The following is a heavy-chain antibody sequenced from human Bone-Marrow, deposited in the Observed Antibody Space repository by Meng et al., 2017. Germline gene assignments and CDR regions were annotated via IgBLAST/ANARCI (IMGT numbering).Heavy chain of an antibody. CDR2: IIPIFGTA. V-gene: IGHV1-69*06. Sequence: QVQLWQSGAEVKKRGSSVKVSCKASGGTFSSYAISWVRQAPGQGLEWMGGIIPIFGTANYAQKFQGRVTITADKSTSTAYMELSSLRSEDTAVYYCARETHYYDSRYFDYWGQGTLVTVSS. CDR3: ARETHYYDSRYFDY. CDR1: GGTFSSYA. D-gene: IGHD3-22*01. J-gene: IGHJ4*02.